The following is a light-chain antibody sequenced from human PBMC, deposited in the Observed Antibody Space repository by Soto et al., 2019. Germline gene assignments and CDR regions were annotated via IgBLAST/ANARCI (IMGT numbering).Light chain of an antibody. CDR1: QSVSSI. V-gene: IGKV3-15*01. Sequence: IVLTQSPATLSVSPGERATLSCRASQSVSSILAWYQQKPGQAPRLLIFGASTRATGIPARFSGSGSGTEFILTISSLQSEDSAVYYCHQYNYWPPETFGQGTKVDIK. CDR3: HQYNYWPPET. CDR2: GAS. J-gene: IGKJ1*01.